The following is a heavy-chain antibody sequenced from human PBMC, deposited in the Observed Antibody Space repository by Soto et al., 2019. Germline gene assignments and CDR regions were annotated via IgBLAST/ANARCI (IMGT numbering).Heavy chain of an antibody. J-gene: IGHJ6*02. V-gene: IGHV4-39*01. D-gene: IGHD6-6*01. Sequence: QLQLQESGPGLVKPSETLSLTCTVSGGSISSSSYYWGWIRQPPGKGLEWIGSIYYSGSTYYNPSLKSRVTISVDTSKNQFSLKLSSVTAADTAVYYCARRLAARRNYYYYGMDVWGQGTTVTVSS. CDR3: ARRLAARRNYYYYGMDV. CDR1: GGSISSSSYY. CDR2: IYYSGST.